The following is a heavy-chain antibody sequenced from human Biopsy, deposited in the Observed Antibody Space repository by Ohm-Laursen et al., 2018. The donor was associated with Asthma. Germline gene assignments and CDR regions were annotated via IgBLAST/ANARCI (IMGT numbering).Heavy chain of an antibody. Sequence: SETLSLTCIASGDAMSTSGSYWGWIRQSPGKGLEWIGGIYYSGRTYYNPSLESRVTISADTSKNHFSLKVTSVTAADTAVYYCARAVSSSSYWYFDLWGRGDLVTVSS. V-gene: IGHV4-39*02. CDR2: IYYSGRT. D-gene: IGHD6-6*01. CDR3: ARAVSSSSYWYFDL. J-gene: IGHJ2*01. CDR1: GDAMSTSGSY.